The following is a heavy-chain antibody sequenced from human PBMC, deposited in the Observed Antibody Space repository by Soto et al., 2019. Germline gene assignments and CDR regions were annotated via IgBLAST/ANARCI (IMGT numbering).Heavy chain of an antibody. CDR1: GGSVSSANYL. CDR3: ARDRTQQTIFDH. V-gene: IGHV4-39*02. J-gene: IGHJ4*02. CDR2: IYYSGTT. Sequence: SATLSLTCSVSGGSVSSANYLWGWIRQPPGKGLEWIGSIYYSGTTYYNASLKSRLNIFVDTSKNQFSLKLTSVTAADTAVYYCARDRTQQTIFDHWGQGTLVTVSS.